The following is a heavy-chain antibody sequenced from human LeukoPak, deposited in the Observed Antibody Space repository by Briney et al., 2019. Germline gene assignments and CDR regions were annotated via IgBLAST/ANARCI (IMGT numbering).Heavy chain of an antibody. Sequence: SETLSLTCAVYGGSFGGYYWSWIRQPPGKGLEWIGEINHSGSTNYNPSLKSRVTISVDTSKNQFSLKLSSVTAADTAVYYCARREDYYGSGSYYTLFDYWGQGTLVTVSS. J-gene: IGHJ4*02. CDR2: INHSGST. CDR1: GGSFGGYY. D-gene: IGHD3-10*01. V-gene: IGHV4-34*01. CDR3: ARREDYYGSGSYYTLFDY.